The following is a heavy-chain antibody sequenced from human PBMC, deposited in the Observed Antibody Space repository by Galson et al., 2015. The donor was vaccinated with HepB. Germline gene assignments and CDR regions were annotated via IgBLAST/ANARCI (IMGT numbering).Heavy chain of an antibody. J-gene: IGHJ4*02. CDR1: GFTFNSYA. Sequence: SLRLSCAASGFTFNSYAMHWVRQAPGKGLEWVAVISYDGSNKYYADPVKGRFTISRDNSKNTLYLQMNSLRAEDTAVYYCARDRRVYWGQGTLVTVSS. CDR3: ARDRRVY. CDR2: ISYDGSNK. V-gene: IGHV3-30*04.